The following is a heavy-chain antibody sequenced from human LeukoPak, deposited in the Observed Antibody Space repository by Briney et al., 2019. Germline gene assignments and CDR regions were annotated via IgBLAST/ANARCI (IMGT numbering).Heavy chain of an antibody. V-gene: IGHV3-7*03. CDR3: ARILA. J-gene: IGHJ5*02. Sequence: GGSLRLSCVASGFTFTNYWMSWVRQTPGKGLEWVANIKPDGSEKHYVDSVKGRFTISRDNAKNSLYLQMDSLRAEDTAVYYCARILAWGQGTLVTVSS. CDR1: GFTFTNYW. CDR2: IKPDGSEK.